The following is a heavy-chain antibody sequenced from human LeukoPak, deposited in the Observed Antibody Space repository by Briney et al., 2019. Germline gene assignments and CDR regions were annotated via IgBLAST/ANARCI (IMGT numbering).Heavy chain of an antibody. V-gene: IGHV4-39*07. J-gene: IGHJ5*02. CDR1: GGSISSGGYY. CDR2: INHSGST. D-gene: IGHD3-10*01. Sequence: PSETLSLTCTVSGGSISSGGYYWSWIRQPPGKGLEWIGEINHSGSTNYNPSLKSRVTISVDTSKNQFSLKLSSVTAADTAVYYCARALPQKLLWFGDPRQKYNWFDPWGQGTLVTVSS. CDR3: ARALPQKLLWFGDPRQKYNWFDP.